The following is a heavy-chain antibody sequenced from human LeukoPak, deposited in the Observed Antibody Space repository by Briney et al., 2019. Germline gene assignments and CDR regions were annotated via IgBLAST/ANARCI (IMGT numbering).Heavy chain of an antibody. D-gene: IGHD3-22*01. J-gene: IGHJ4*02. CDR2: IYYSGST. Sequence: PSETLSLTCTVSGGSINNYYWSWIRQPPGKGLEWIGYIYYSGSTNYNPSLKSRVTISVDTSKNQFSLKLSSVTAADTAVYYCASLDGSDYYDSSGYSDYWGQGTLVTVSS. V-gene: IGHV4-59*01. CDR3: ASLDGSDYYDSSGYSDY. CDR1: GGSINNYY.